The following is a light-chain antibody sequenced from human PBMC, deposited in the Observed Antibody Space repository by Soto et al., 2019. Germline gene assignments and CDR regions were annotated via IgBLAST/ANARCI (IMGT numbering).Light chain of an antibody. CDR1: QSISSH. V-gene: IGKV1-9*01. CDR3: QHLDSFPLA. Sequence: DIQLTQSPSFLSASVGDRVTITCRASQSISSHVAWYRQKSGKAPMLLIYAASTLQNGVPSRFSGSGSGTEFTLTISSLHPEDFATYYCQHLDSFPLAFGGGTTVEI. CDR2: AAS. J-gene: IGKJ4*01.